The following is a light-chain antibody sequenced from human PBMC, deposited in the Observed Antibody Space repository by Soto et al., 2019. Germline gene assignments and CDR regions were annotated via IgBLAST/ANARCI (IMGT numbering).Light chain of an antibody. V-gene: IGKV2-30*02. J-gene: IGKJ5*01. CDR1: QSLVHSDGRTY. CDR3: LVGTHGVT. Sequence: LRTQSPLSLPVPLGQPASISCRSSQSLVHSDGRTYLSWFKQRPGKSPRRLIYKVSNRDSGVPDRLSGGGSGTDFTLRIRRAEAEDFGVDYCLVGTHGVTFGQGTRLDIK. CDR2: KVS.